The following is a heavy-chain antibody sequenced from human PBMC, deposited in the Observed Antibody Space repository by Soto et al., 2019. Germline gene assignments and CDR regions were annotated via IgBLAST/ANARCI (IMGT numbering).Heavy chain of an antibody. J-gene: IGHJ6*02. D-gene: IGHD2-15*01. Sequence: KPSETLSLTCAVSGGSISSSNWWSWVRLPPGKGRESSGEIYQSGSTNYNPSLKSRVTISVDKSKSQFSLKLSSVTAADTAVYYCARDCCQSSGGSCGGMDVWGQGTTVTVAS. V-gene: IGHV4-4*02. CDR1: GGSISSSNW. CDR2: IYQSGST. CDR3: ARDCCQSSGGSCGGMDV.